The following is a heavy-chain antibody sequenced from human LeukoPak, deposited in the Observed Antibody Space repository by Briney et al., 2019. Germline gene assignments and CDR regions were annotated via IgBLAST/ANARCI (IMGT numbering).Heavy chain of an antibody. D-gene: IGHD5-18*01. CDR2: IYTSGST. CDR1: GGSISSYY. V-gene: IGHV4-4*07. CDR3: ARENSYGPFVYYYYYGMDV. J-gene: IGHJ6*02. Sequence: SETLSLTCTVSGGSISSYYWSWIRQPAGKGLGWVGRIYTSGSTNYNPSLKSRVTMSVDTSKYQFSLNLSSVTAAETAVYYCARENSYGPFVYYYYYGMDVWGQGTTVTVSS.